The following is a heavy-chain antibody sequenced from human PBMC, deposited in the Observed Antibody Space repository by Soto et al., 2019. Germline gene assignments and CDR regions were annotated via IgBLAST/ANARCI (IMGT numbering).Heavy chain of an antibody. Sequence: ASVKVSCKASGYTFTSYYMHWVRHAPGQGLEWMGIINPSGGSTSYAQKFQGRVTMTRDTSTSTVYTELSSLRSEDTAVYYCARDGFGYNFWSRSYYFDYWGQGTLVTVSS. D-gene: IGHD3-3*01. CDR3: ARDGFGYNFWSRSYYFDY. CDR2: INPSGGST. CDR1: GYTFTSYY. V-gene: IGHV1-46*01. J-gene: IGHJ4*02.